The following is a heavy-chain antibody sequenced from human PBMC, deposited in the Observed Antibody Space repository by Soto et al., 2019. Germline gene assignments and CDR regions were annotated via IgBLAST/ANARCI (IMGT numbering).Heavy chain of an antibody. CDR2: IYYSGST. D-gene: IGHD4-17*01. CDR3: ARRAVTIRYFDL. Sequence: QVQLQESGPGLVKPSETLSLTCTVSGGSISSYYWSWIRQPPGKGLEWIGYIYYSGSTNYNPSLKSRVTISVDTSKNQFSLKLSSVTAADTAVYYCARRAVTIRYFDLWGRGTLVTVSS. J-gene: IGHJ2*01. CDR1: GGSISSYY. V-gene: IGHV4-59*08.